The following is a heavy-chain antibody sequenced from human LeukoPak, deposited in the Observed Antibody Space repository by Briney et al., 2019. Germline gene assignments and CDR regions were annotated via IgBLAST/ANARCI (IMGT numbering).Heavy chain of an antibody. J-gene: IGHJ4*02. Sequence: ASVKVSCKASGYTFTSYYMHWVRQAPGQGLEWMGIINPSGGSTSYAQKFQGRVTMTRDMSTSTVYMELSSLRSEDTAVYYCARDPPHYYYGSGSYYSQLDYWGQGTLVTVSS. CDR2: INPSGGST. D-gene: IGHD3-10*01. CDR1: GYTFTSYY. CDR3: ARDPPHYYYGSGSYYSQLDY. V-gene: IGHV1-46*01.